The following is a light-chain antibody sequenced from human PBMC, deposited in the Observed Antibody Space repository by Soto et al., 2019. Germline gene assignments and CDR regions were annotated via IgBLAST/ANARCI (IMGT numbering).Light chain of an antibody. Sequence: QSVLTQSSSASASLGSSVKLTCTLSSGHSSYIIAWHQQQPGKAPRYLMKLEGSGSYNKGSGVPDRFSGSSSGADRYLTISNLQVEDEADYYCETWDSNTLVFGGGTKVTVL. CDR2: LEGSGSY. CDR3: ETWDSNTLV. V-gene: IGLV4-60*02. J-gene: IGLJ2*01. CDR1: SGHSSYI.